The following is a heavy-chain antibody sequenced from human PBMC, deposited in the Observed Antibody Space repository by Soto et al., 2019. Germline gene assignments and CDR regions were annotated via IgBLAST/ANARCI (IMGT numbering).Heavy chain of an antibody. CDR1: GGSISSYY. CDR3: ARRYGSCFDY. V-gene: IGHV4-59*08. Sequence: QVQLQESGPGLVKPSETLSLTCTVSGGSISSYYWSWIRQPPGKGLVWIGYIYYSGSTNYNPSLNSRVTISVHTSKHQFSLKLSSVTAAGTGVYYCARRYGSCFDYWGQGTLVTVAS. D-gene: IGHD5-18*01. J-gene: IGHJ4*02. CDR2: IYYSGST.